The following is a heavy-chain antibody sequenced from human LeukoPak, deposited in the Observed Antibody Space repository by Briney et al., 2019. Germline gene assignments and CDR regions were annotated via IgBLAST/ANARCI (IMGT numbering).Heavy chain of an antibody. CDR2: IYYSGST. CDR1: GFTFSNAW. CDR3: ARGGLQYHDY. Sequence: PGGSLRLSCAASGFTFSNAWMSWIRQPPGKGLEWIGYIYYSGSTNYNPSLKSRVTMSVDTSKNQFSLKLSSVTAADTAVYYCARGGLQYHDYWGQGTLVTVSS. J-gene: IGHJ4*02. D-gene: IGHD4-11*01. V-gene: IGHV4-59*12.